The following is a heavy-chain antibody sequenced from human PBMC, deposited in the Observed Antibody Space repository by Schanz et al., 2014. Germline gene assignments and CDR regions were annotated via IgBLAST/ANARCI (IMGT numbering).Heavy chain of an antibody. J-gene: IGHJ5*02. CDR1: GFTFSSYS. CDR3: ARAGYDADNWFDP. CDR2: ISSASSTI. Sequence: EVQLVESGGGLVQSGGSLRLSCAASGFTFSSYSMNWVRQAPGKGLEWVSYISSASSTINYADSVKGRFTISRDNAKNSLFLQMNSLRAEDTAVYYCARAGYDADNWFDPWGQGTLVTVSS. V-gene: IGHV3-48*01. D-gene: IGHD2-2*01.